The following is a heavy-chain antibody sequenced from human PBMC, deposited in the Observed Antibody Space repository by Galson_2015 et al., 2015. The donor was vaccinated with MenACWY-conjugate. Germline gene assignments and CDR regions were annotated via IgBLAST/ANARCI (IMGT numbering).Heavy chain of an antibody. Sequence: TLSLTCTVSGASISSHHWSWFRQPPGKGLEWIAYILDTGSLKDNPSLKSRVTMSADKSNNQFSLRLISVTAADTAVYYCARLPTWGSSFGYFDYWGQGILVAVSS. J-gene: IGHJ4*02. D-gene: IGHD7-27*01. CDR1: GASISSHH. CDR2: ILDTGSL. V-gene: IGHV4-59*08. CDR3: ARLPTWGSSFGYFDY.